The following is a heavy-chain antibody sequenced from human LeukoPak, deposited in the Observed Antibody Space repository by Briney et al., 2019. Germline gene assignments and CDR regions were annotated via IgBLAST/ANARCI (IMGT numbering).Heavy chain of an antibody. Sequence: GGSLRLSCAASGFTFSSYSMNWVRQAPGKGLEWVSSISSSSSYIYYADSVKGRFTISRDNAKNSLYLQMNSLRAEDTAVYYCAKVRGYRPSDAFDIWGQGTMVTVSS. CDR2: ISSSSSYI. CDR1: GFTFSSYS. CDR3: AKVRGYRPSDAFDI. D-gene: IGHD5-12*01. V-gene: IGHV3-21*01. J-gene: IGHJ3*02.